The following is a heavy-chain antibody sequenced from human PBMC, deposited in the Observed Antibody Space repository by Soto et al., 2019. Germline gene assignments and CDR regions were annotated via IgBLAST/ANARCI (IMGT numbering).Heavy chain of an antibody. CDR2: IWYDGSNK. Sequence: QVQLVESGGGVVQPGRSLRLSCAASGFTFSSYGMHWVRQAPGKGLEWVAVIWYDGSNKYYADSVKGRFTISRDNSKNTLYLQMNSLRAEDTAVYYCARERYGYKPHYYFDYWGQGTLVTVSS. D-gene: IGHD5-12*01. J-gene: IGHJ4*02. CDR3: ARERYGYKPHYYFDY. V-gene: IGHV3-33*01. CDR1: GFTFSSYG.